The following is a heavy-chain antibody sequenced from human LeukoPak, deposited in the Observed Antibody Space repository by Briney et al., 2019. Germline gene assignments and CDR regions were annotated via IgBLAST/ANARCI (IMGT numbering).Heavy chain of an antibody. J-gene: IGHJ4*02. Sequence: GGSLRLSCAASGFTFSTYGMHWVRQAPGKGLEWVAVIWYDGTYKYYADSVKGRFTISRDNSKNTLTLQMDTLRAEDTAVYYCARYCGSYGLDYWGQGTLVIVSS. D-gene: IGHD1-26*01. CDR3: ARYCGSYGLDY. CDR1: GFTFSTYG. V-gene: IGHV3-33*01. CDR2: IWYDGTYK.